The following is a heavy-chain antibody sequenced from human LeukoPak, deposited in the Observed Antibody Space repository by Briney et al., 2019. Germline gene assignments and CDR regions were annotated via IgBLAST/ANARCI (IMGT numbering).Heavy chain of an antibody. CDR3: AKVLRDYGDYVSDWYFDL. CDR2: ISSSSSTI. CDR1: GFTFSSYS. V-gene: IGHV3-48*01. D-gene: IGHD4-17*01. Sequence: GGSLRLSCAASGFTFSSYSMNWVRQAPGKGLEWVSYISSSSSTIYYADSVKGRFTISRDNAKNSLYLQMNSLRAEDTAVYYCAKVLRDYGDYVSDWYFDLWGRGTLVTVSS. J-gene: IGHJ2*01.